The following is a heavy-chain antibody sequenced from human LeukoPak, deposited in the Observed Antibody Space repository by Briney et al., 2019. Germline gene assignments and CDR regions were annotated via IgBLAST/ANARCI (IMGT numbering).Heavy chain of an antibody. J-gene: IGHJ4*02. D-gene: IGHD5-24*01. CDR3: ARLYVPATRFVH. V-gene: IGHV4-4*02. CDR2: IYNSGST. CDR1: GGSISSSNW. Sequence: SETLSLTCAVSGGSISSSNWWSWVRQPPGKGLEWIGEIYNSGSTNYNPSLKRRVTISVDTSKNQFSLKLTSVTAADTAVYYCARLYVPATRFVHWGQGTLVTVSS.